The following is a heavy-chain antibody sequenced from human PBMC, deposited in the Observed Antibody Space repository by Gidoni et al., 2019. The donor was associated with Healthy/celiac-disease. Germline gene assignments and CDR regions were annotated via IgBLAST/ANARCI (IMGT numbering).Heavy chain of an antibody. CDR3: ARSRGDTAMVKGSAFDI. V-gene: IGHV2-26*01. CDR2: SVSNDEK. J-gene: IGHJ3*02. Sequence: QVTLKESGPVLVKPTETLTLTCTVSGFSLSNARRGVSWIRQPPGKALEWLAHSVSNDEKSYSTSLKSRLTISKDTSKSQVVLTMTNMDPVDTATYYCARSRGDTAMVKGSAFDIWGQGTMVTVSS. CDR1: GFSLSNARRG. D-gene: IGHD5-18*01.